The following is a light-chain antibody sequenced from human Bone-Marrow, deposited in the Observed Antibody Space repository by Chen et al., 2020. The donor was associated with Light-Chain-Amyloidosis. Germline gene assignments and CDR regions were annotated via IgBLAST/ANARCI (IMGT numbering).Light chain of an antibody. J-gene: IGLJ3*02. CDR3: CSYAGSYTWV. CDR2: DVS. Sequence: QSALTQPRSVSGSPGQSVAISCTGTSSDAGGYDYVSWYQQHPGKAPKFMIYDVSKRPSGVPDRFSGSKSGNTASLTISGLQAEDEADYYCCSYAGSYTWVFGGGTKLTVL. V-gene: IGLV2-11*01. CDR1: SSDAGGYDY.